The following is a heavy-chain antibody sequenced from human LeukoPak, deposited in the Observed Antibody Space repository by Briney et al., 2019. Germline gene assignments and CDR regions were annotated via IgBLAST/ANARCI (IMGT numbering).Heavy chain of an antibody. J-gene: IGHJ5*02. CDR2: ISSSSSYI. V-gene: IGHV3-21*01. CDR3: ASVVAAAGIP. D-gene: IGHD6-13*01. CDR1: GFTFSSYS. Sequence: PGGSLRLSCAASGFTFSSYSMKWVRQAPGKGLEWVSSISSSSSYIYYADSVKGRFTISRDNAKNSLYLQMNSLRAEDTAVYYCASVVAAAGIPWGQGTLVTVSS.